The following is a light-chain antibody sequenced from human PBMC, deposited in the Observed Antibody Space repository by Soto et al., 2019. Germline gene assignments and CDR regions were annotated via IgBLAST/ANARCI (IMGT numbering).Light chain of an antibody. Sequence: QAVVTQEPSLTVSPGGTVTLTCASSTGAVTGDNYPNWFQLKPGQAPKSMIYSISDKHSWTPARFSGYLLGGKAALTLSGVQPEDEGEYYCLLYYGGVYVFGSETKVTVL. J-gene: IGLJ1*01. CDR1: TGAVTGDNY. CDR2: SIS. V-gene: IGLV7-43*01. CDR3: LLYYGGVYV.